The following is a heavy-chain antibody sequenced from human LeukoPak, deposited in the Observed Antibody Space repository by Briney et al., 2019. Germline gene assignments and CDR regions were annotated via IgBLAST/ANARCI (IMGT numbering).Heavy chain of an antibody. Sequence: SETLSLTCAVYGGSFSGYYWSWIRQPPGKGLEWIGEINHSGSTNYNPSLKSRATISVDTSRNQFSLKLSSVTAADTAVYYCARVLYDFWSGYEDWGQGTLVTVSS. J-gene: IGHJ4*02. V-gene: IGHV4-34*01. CDR1: GGSFSGYY. D-gene: IGHD3-3*01. CDR3: ARVLYDFWSGYED. CDR2: INHSGST.